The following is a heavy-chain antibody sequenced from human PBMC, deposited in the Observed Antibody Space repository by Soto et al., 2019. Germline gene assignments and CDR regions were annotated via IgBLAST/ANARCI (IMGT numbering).Heavy chain of an antibody. D-gene: IGHD3-22*01. J-gene: IGHJ4*02. CDR1: GGTFSSYA. CDR2: IIPIFGTA. CDR3: ATPRYYDSSGLSLGLFDY. V-gene: IGHV1-69*13. Sequence: GASVKVSCKASGGTFSSYAISWVRQAPGQGLEWMGGIIPIFGTANYAQKLQGRVTITADESTSTAYMELSSLRSEDTAVYYCATPRYYDSSGLSLGLFDYWGQGTLVTVSS.